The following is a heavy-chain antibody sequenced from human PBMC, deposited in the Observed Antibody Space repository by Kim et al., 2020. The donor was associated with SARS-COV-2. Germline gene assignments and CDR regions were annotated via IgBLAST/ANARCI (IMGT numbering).Heavy chain of an antibody. CDR3: ARSGNGYNAFGI. CDR1: GLSFSDSY. D-gene: IGHD5-12*01. Sequence: WGSLRLSCAASGLSFSDSYMNWVRQAPGKGLEWLSFISTRGESIFYADSVEGRFTIPRENAKNSLYLQMNSLRGEDTAVYYCARSGNGYNAFGIWGQGVLVTVSS. V-gene: IGHV3-11*01. J-gene: IGHJ4*02. CDR2: ISTRGESI.